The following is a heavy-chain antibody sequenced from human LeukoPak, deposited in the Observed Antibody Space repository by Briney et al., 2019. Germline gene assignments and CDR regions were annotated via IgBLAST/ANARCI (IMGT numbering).Heavy chain of an antibody. CDR3: AREMGWNYGDY. J-gene: IGHJ4*02. V-gene: IGHV3-48*01. Sequence: PGGSLRLSCAASGFTFSSFSMTWVRQAPGKGLEWVTNISSSGSTIYYADSVKGRFTISRDNAKNSLYLQMNSLRAEDTAVYYCAREMGWNYGDYWGQGTLVTVSS. CDR1: GFTFSSFS. CDR2: ISSSGSTI. D-gene: IGHD1-7*01.